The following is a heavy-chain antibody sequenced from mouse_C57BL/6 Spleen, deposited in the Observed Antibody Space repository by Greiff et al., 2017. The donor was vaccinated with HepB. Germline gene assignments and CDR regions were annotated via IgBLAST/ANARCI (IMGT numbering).Heavy chain of an antibody. V-gene: IGHV1-81*01. J-gene: IGHJ2*01. CDR1: GYTFTSYG. Sequence: VHLVESGAELARPGASVKLSCKASGYTFTSYGISWVKQRTGQGLEWIGEIYPRSGNTYYNEKFKGKATLTADKSSSTAYMELRSLTSEDSAVYFCARGGLRRGYYFDYWGQGTTLTVSS. CDR2: IYPRSGNT. D-gene: IGHD2-4*01. CDR3: ARGGLRRGYYFDY.